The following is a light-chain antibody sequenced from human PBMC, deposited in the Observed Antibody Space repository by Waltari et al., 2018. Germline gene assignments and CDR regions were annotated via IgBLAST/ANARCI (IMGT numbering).Light chain of an antibody. CDR3: QQYYDGRT. V-gene: IGKV3-15*01. Sequence: EIVMTQSPATLSVSPGERATLSCRASQSISIYLAWFQQKPGQAPRLLIYHASTRATGIPAGLSGSGSGTEFTLTISSLQSEDFAVYYCQQYYDGRTFGQGTKLEIK. CDR2: HAS. CDR1: QSISIY. J-gene: IGKJ2*01.